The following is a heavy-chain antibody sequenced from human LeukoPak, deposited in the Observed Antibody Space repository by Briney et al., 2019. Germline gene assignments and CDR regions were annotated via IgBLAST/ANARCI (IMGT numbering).Heavy chain of an antibody. CDR3: ARDRITGTLSLMDV. CDR2: IIGDGTRT. J-gene: IGHJ6*02. Sequence: GGSLRLSCAASGFSFSYYWMHWVRQGSGKGPVWVSRIIGDGTRTDYADSVKGRFTISRGNAKSTLYLQMNSLTVEDTAVYYCARDRITGTLSLMDVWGQGTTVTVSS. V-gene: IGHV3-74*01. CDR1: GFSFSYYW. D-gene: IGHD1-20*01.